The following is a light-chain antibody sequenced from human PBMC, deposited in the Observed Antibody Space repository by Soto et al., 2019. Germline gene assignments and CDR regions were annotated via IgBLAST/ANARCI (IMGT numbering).Light chain of an antibody. V-gene: IGKV3-15*01. Sequence: IVMTQSPVTLSVSPGERATLSCRASQSINSNLAWYQQKPGQAPSLLIYGAFTRATGIPARFSGTGSGTEFTLTTSSLQSEDLALYYCQQYNDWHLTFGQGTKVDIK. CDR2: GAF. CDR3: QQYNDWHLT. J-gene: IGKJ1*01. CDR1: QSINSN.